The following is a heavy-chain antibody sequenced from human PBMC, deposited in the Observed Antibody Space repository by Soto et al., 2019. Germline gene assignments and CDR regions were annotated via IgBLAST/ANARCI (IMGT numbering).Heavy chain of an antibody. Sequence: QVQLVESGGGLVKPGGSLRLSCAASGFTFSDYDMNWVRQAPGKGLEWISYIGRTGTTKYYADSVKGRFSIFRDNAKNSVSLQTNSLRADDTAVYYGGRASDDAHFDYWGQGALVTVSS. CDR3: GRASDDAHFDY. CDR2: IGRTGTTK. V-gene: IGHV3-11*01. D-gene: IGHD1-1*01. J-gene: IGHJ4*02. CDR1: GFTFSDYD.